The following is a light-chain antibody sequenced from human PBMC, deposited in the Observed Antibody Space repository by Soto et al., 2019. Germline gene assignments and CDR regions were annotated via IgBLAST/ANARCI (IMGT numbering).Light chain of an antibody. Sequence: QSVLTQPASVSGSPGQSITIACTGTSSDVGSYNLVSWYQKHPGKAPKLMIYDVTKRPSGASNRFSGSKSGYTASLTISGLQAEDEADYYCCSYAGSNTVVFGGGTKLTVL. V-gene: IGLV2-23*02. J-gene: IGLJ2*01. CDR3: CSYAGSNTVV. CDR2: DVT. CDR1: SSDVGSYNL.